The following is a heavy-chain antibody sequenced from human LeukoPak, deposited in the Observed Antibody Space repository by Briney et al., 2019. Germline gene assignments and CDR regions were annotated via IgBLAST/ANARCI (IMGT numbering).Heavy chain of an antibody. Sequence: KASETLSLTCAVYGGSFSGYYWSWIRQPPGKGLEWIGEINHSGSTNYNPSLKSRVTVSVDTSKNQFSLKLSSVTAADTAVYYCARGRSQRVLRYFDWLFGGFDYWGQGTLVTVSS. CDR1: GGSFSGYY. V-gene: IGHV4-34*01. J-gene: IGHJ4*02. CDR2: INHSGST. CDR3: ARGRSQRVLRYFDWLFGGFDY. D-gene: IGHD3-9*01.